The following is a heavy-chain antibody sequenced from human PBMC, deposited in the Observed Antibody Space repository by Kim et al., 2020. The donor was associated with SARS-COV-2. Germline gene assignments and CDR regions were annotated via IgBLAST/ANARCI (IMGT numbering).Heavy chain of an antibody. V-gene: IGHV4-59*01. J-gene: IGHJ4*02. Sequence: SETLSLTCTVSGGSISSYYWSWIRQPPGKGLEWIGYIYYSGSTNYNPSLKSRVTISVDTSKNQFSLKLSSVTAEDTAVYYCARGDILTGHDYWGQGTLVT. CDR3: ARGDILTGHDY. CDR2: IYYSGST. CDR1: GGSISSYY. D-gene: IGHD3-9*01.